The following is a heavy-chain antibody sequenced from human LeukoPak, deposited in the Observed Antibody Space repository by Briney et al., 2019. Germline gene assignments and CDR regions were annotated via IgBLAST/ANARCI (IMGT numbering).Heavy chain of an antibody. V-gene: IGHV3-30-3*01. Sequence: PGGSLRLSCAASGFTISSYAMHWVRQAPGKGLEWVAIISYDGSNKYYADSVKGRFTISRDNSKNTLYLQMNSLRAEDTAVYYCARARFRIAAAGFYGWFDPWGQGTLVTVSS. J-gene: IGHJ5*02. CDR2: ISYDGSNK. D-gene: IGHD6-13*01. CDR3: ARARFRIAAAGFYGWFDP. CDR1: GFTISSYA.